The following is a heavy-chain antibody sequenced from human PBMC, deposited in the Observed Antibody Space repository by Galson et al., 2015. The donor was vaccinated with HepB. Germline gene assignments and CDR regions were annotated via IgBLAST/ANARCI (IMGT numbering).Heavy chain of an antibody. CDR2: ISAYNGNT. D-gene: IGHD3-22*01. CDR3: ARTMIVEGGYYYYYMDV. CDR1: GYTFTSYG. J-gene: IGHJ6*03. V-gene: IGHV1-18*01. Sequence: SVKVSCKASGYTFTSYGISWVRQAPGQGLEWMGWISAYNGNTNYAQKLQGRVTLTTDTSTSTAYMELRSLRSDDTAVYYCARTMIVEGGYYYYYMDVWGKGTTVTVSS.